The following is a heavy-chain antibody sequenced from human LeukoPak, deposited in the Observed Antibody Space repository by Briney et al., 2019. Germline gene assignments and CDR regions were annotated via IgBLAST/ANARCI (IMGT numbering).Heavy chain of an antibody. Sequence: PSETLSLTCTVSGGSISSYYWNWIRQPAGKGLEWIGRIYTSGSTNYNPSLKSRVTMSVDTSKNQFSLKLSSVTAADTAVYYCARVLLVTMVRGVIKEGWFDPWGQGTLVTVSS. V-gene: IGHV4-4*07. D-gene: IGHD3-10*01. CDR3: ARVLLVTMVRGVIKEGWFDP. J-gene: IGHJ5*02. CDR2: IYTSGST. CDR1: GGSISSYY.